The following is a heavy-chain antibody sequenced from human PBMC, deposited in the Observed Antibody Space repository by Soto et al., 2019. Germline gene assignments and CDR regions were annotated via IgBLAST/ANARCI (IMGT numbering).Heavy chain of an antibody. J-gene: IGHJ4*02. CDR3: ASRDPGTSVDY. D-gene: IGHD1-7*01. CDR1: GGSFTSNNW. V-gene: IGHV4-4*02. Sequence: SETLSLTXAVSGGSFTSNNWWTWVRQPPGQGLEWIGEIYRTGSTNYNPSLKSRVTISLDKSENQFSLKVTSLTAADTAVYYCASRDPGTSVDYWGQGTLVTVSS. CDR2: IYRTGST.